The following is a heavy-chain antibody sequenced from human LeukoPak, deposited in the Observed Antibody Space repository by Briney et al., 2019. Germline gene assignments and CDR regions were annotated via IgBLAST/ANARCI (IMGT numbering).Heavy chain of an antibody. CDR3: AREYDIVATRCVDY. CDR1: GGSISSYY. CDR2: IYYSGST. D-gene: IGHD5-12*01. J-gene: IGHJ4*02. Sequence: SETLSLTCTVSGGSISSYYWSWIRQPPGKGLEWIGYIYYSGSTNYNPSLKSRVTISVDTSKNQFSLKLSSVTAADTAVYYCAREYDIVATRCVDYLGQGPLVTVSS. V-gene: IGHV4-59*01.